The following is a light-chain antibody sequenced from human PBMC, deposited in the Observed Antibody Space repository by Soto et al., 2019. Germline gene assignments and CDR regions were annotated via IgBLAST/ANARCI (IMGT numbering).Light chain of an antibody. CDR3: SSYTSSSTFYV. CDR1: SSDVGGYNY. J-gene: IGLJ1*01. CDR2: EVS. Sequence: QSVLTQPASVSGSPGQSITISCTGTSSDVGGYNYVPWYQQHPGKAPKLMIYEVSNRPSGVSNRFSGSKSGNTASLTISGLQAEDEADYYCSSYTSSSTFYVFGTGTKVTVL. V-gene: IGLV2-14*01.